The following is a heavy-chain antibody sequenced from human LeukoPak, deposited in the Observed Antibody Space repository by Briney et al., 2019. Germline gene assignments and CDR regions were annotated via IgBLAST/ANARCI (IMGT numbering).Heavy chain of an antibody. CDR2: IAPDGSTQ. CDR3: ARVIGGALDH. CDR1: GFTFSLYS. Sequence: GGSLRLSCAASGFTFSLYSMTWVRQAPGKGRGWVANIAPDGSTQNYVDSLEGRFTISRENPKNSLYLQMHSLRAEDAAVYYCARVIGGALDHWGQGTLVTVSS. V-gene: IGHV3-7*01. J-gene: IGHJ4*02. D-gene: IGHD4-17*01.